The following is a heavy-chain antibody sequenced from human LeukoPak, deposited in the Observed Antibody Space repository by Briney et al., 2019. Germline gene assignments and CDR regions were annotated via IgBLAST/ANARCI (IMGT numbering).Heavy chain of an antibody. D-gene: IGHD3-10*01. J-gene: IGHJ4*02. CDR3: ARKSDSLMLRGGDC. V-gene: IGHV3-66*01. CDR1: EFSVSSNY. Sequence: GGSLRLSCAASEFSVSSNYMTWVRQALGKGLDRVSIIYSGGATYYADSVRGRFTISRDNSKNTLYLQMDRLRVEDTAVYYCARKSDSLMLRGGDCWGQGTLVTVSS. CDR2: IYSGGAT.